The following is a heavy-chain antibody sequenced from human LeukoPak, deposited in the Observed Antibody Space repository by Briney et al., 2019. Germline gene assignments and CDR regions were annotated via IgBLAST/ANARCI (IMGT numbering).Heavy chain of an antibody. D-gene: IGHD3-10*01. CDR2: ISYDGSNE. J-gene: IGHJ5*02. V-gene: IGHV3-30-3*01. CDR1: GFTFSSYA. CDR3: AGVRGVTGWFDP. Sequence: GGSLRLSCAASGFTFSSYAMHWVRQAPGKGLEWVAVISYDGSNEYYADSVKGRFTISRDNSKNTLYLQMNSLRAEDTAVYYCAGVRGVTGWFDPWGQGTLVTVSS.